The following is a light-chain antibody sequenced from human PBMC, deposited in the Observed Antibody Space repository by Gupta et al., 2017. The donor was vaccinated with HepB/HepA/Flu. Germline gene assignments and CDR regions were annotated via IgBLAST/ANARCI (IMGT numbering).Light chain of an antibody. CDR3: QQDYASRA. CDR2: GAS. V-gene: IGKV3-20*01. CDR1: QSISSKS. J-gene: IGKJ1*01. Sequence: EIVLTQSPGTLSLSPGERATLSCRTSQSISSKSLAWYQQKPGQAPRLLIYGASSRATGVTDRLSGSGDEKDFTLTSSRRETEDCAMYYGQQDYASRAFGQGTKVEIK.